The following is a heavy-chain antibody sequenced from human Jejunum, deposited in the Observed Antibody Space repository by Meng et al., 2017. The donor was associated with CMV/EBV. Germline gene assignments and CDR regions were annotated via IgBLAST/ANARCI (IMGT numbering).Heavy chain of an antibody. CDR2: IYYGGGAT. Sequence: GFTFSTFAMGWVRQAPGKGLEWVSSIYYGGGATHSPDSVKGRFTISRDTSENTLYLQMSSLRVDDTALYYCAKGVTSGSTYRAFDILGQGTKVTVSS. V-gene: IGHV3-23*03. CDR1: GFTFSTFA. J-gene: IGHJ3*02. CDR3: AKGVTSGSTYRAFDI. D-gene: IGHD3-22*01.